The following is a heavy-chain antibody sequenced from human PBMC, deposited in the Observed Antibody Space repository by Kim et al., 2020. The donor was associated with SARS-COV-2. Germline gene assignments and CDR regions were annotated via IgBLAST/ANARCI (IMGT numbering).Heavy chain of an antibody. V-gene: IGHV4-34*01. Sequence: SETLSLTCAVYGGSFSGYYWSWIRQPPGKGLEWIGEINHSGSTNYNPSLKSRVTISVDTSKNQFSLKLSSVTAADTAVYYCARGLIPVVVITTGFFDPWGQGTLVTVSS. CDR1: GGSFSGYY. J-gene: IGHJ5*02. CDR3: ARGLIPVVVITTGFFDP. D-gene: IGHD3-22*01. CDR2: INHSGST.